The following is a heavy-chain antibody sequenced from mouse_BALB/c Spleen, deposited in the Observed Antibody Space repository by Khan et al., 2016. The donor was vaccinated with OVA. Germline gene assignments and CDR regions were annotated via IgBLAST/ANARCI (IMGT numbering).Heavy chain of an antibody. CDR3: AGDYGYAY. D-gene: IGHD1-2*01. CDR1: GYTFTNYG. J-gene: IGHJ3*01. CDR2: INTYTGEP. V-gene: IGHV9-3-1*01. Sequence: QIQLVQSGPELKKPGETVKISCKASGYTFTNYGMNWVKQAPGKGLKWMGWINTYTGEPTYADDFKGRFAFSLKTSASTAYLQINNLKNEDTATYIWAGDYGYAYWGQGTLVTVSS.